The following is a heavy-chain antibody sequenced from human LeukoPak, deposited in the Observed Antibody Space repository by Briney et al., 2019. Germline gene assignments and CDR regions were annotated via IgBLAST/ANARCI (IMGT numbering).Heavy chain of an antibody. CDR1: GFTFSSYA. D-gene: IGHD1/OR15-1a*01. CDR2: ISYDESDK. Sequence: PGRSLRLSCAASGFTFSSYAMHWVRQAPGKGLEWVAVISYDESDKYYADSVKGRFTISRDNAKNSLSLQMNSLRAEDTAVYYCAREALNMYYGMDVWGQGTTVTVSS. V-gene: IGHV3-30-3*01. J-gene: IGHJ6*02. CDR3: AREALNMYYGMDV.